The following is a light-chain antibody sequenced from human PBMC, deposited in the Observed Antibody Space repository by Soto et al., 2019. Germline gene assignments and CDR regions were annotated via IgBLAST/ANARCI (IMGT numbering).Light chain of an antibody. CDR3: QQHSNWPLT. V-gene: IGKV3-11*01. Sequence: EIVLIQSPATLSLSPGERATLSCRASQSVSSNLAWYQQNPGQAPRLLIFDASKRATGIPARFSGSGSGTDFTLTISSLEPEDFAVYYCQQHSNWPLTLGGGTKVDIK. J-gene: IGKJ4*01. CDR1: QSVSSN. CDR2: DAS.